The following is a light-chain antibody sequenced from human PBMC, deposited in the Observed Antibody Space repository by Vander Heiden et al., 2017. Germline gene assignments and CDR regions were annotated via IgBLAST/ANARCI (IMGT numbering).Light chain of an antibody. CDR3: QQDCSSPLT. Sequence: EIVLTQSPGTLSLSPGERATLSQRASQSVSSSYLAWYQQKPGQAPRLLIYGASSRATGIPDRFSGSGSGTDFTLTISRLEPEDFAVYYCQQDCSSPLTFGGGTKVEIK. CDR1: QSVSSSY. CDR2: GAS. V-gene: IGKV3-20*01. J-gene: IGKJ4*01.